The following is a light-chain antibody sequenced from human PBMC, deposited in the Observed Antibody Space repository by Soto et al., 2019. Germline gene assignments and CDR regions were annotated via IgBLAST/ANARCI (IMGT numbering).Light chain of an antibody. CDR2: EVN. J-gene: IGLJ1*01. CDR1: SINVGSYKL. CDR3: CSSGGSPTYV. Sequence: QSVLTQPASVSGSPGHSITISCTGTSINVGSYKLVSWYQQHPGKAPKLMIFEVNKRPSGVSNRFSGSKSGNTASLTISGLKVEDEADYYCCSSGGSPTYVFGTGTKVTVL. V-gene: IGLV2-23*02.